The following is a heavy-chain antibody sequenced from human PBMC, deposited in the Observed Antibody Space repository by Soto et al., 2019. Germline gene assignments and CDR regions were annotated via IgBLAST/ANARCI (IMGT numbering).Heavy chain of an antibody. CDR2: ITDTGGDA. Sequence: GGSMRLASGASGLTFGSRAISWVRPFPGGGLEWVSTITDTGGDAKYADSVRGRFAISRDNSKNTLYLQMSALRAEDSAIYFCVRGSKDSYPGSRIFDFWGRGTLVTVSS. CDR3: VRGSKDSYPGSRIFDF. D-gene: IGHD3-10*01. J-gene: IGHJ4*02. V-gene: IGHV3-23*01. CDR1: GLTFGSRA.